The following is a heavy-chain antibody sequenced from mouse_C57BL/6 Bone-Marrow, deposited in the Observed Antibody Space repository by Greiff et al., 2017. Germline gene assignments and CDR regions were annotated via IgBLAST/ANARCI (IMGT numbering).Heavy chain of an antibody. CDR3: ARGSYDGYFHWYFDV. CDR1: GYTFTSYW. CDR2: IDPSDSYT. J-gene: IGHJ1*03. Sequence: QVQLQQPGAELVRPGTSVKLSCKASGYTFTSYWMHWVKQRPGQGLEWIGVIDPSDSYTNYNQKFKGKATLTVDTSSSTAYMQLSSLTSEDSAVYYCARGSYDGYFHWYFDVWGTGTTVTVSS. D-gene: IGHD2-3*01. V-gene: IGHV1-59*01.